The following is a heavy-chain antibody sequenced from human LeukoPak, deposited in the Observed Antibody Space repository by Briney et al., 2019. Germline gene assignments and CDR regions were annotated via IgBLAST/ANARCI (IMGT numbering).Heavy chain of an antibody. CDR3: ASAYYDFWSGYPAPGYFDY. CDR2: IYYSGST. V-gene: IGHV4-39*01. Sequence: SETLSLTCTVSGGSISSSSYYWGWIRQPPGKGLEWIGSIYYSGSTYYNPSLKSRVTISVDTSKNQFSLKLSSVTAADTAVYYCASAYYDFWSGYPAPGYFDYWGQGTLVTVSS. CDR1: GGSISSSSYY. D-gene: IGHD3-3*01. J-gene: IGHJ4*02.